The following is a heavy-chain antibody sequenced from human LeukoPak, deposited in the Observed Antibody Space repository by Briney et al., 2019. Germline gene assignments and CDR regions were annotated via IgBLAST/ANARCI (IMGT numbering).Heavy chain of an antibody. V-gene: IGHV3-21*01. J-gene: IGHJ6*02. CDR2: ISSSSSYI. CDR3: ARGGSSLSYGMDV. CDR1: GFTFSSCS. D-gene: IGHD6-6*01. Sequence: GGSLRLPCAASGFTFSSCSMNWVRQAPGKGLEGVSSISSSSSYIYYADSVKGRFTISRDNAKNSLYLQMNSLRAEDTAVYYCARGGSSLSYGMDVWGQGTTVTVSS.